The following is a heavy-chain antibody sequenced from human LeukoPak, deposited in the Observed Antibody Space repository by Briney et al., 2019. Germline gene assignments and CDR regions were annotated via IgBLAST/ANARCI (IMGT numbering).Heavy chain of an antibody. Sequence: PSETLSLTCTVSGGSTSSYYWSWIRQPPGKGLEWIGYIYYSGSTNYNPSLKSRVTISVDTSKNQFSLKLSSVTAADTAVYYCAGVYYYGSGSYFYWGQGTLVTVSS. V-gene: IGHV4-59*01. D-gene: IGHD3-10*01. CDR1: GGSTSSYY. CDR2: IYYSGST. J-gene: IGHJ4*02. CDR3: AGVYYYGSGSYFY.